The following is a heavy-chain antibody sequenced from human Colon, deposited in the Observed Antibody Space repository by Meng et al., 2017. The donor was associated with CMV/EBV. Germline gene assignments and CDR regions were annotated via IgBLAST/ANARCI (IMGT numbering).Heavy chain of an antibody. CDR2: IRGGSDRI. D-gene: IGHD4-23*01. J-gene: IGHJ4*02. V-gene: IGHV3-23*01. CDR3: ARLRWLDY. Sequence: GESLKISCAASGITFSNYAMTWVRQAPGKGLEWVSAIRGGSDRIYYADSVKGRFTISRDNSKNTLYLQMNSLRAEDTAVYYCARLRWLDYWGQGTLVTVSS. CDR1: GITFSNYA.